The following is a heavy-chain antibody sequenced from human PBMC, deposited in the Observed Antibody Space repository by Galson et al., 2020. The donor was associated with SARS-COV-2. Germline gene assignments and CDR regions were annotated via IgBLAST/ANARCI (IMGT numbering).Heavy chain of an antibody. CDR2: ISYDGSNK. CDR3: AKTSGSYYYYYYGMDV. J-gene: IGHJ6*02. D-gene: IGHD1-26*01. V-gene: IGHV3-30*18. CDR1: GFTFSSYG. Sequence: TGGSLRLSCAASGFTFSSYGMHWVRQAPGKGLEWVAVISYDGSNKYYADSVKGRFTISRDNSKNTLYLQMNSLRAEDTAVYYCAKTSGSYYYYYYGMDVWGQGTTVTVSS.